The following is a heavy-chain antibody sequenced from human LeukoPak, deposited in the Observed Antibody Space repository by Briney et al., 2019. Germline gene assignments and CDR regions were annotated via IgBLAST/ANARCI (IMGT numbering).Heavy chain of an antibody. Sequence: SQTLSLTCAVSGGSISSGSYSWSWIRQPPGTGLEWIGYIYHSGSTYYNPSLKSRVTISVDRSKNQFSLKLSSVTAADTAVYYCARDTAMVNWYFDLWGRGTLVTVSS. V-gene: IGHV4-30-2*01. CDR3: ARDTAMVNWYFDL. CDR2: IYHSGST. D-gene: IGHD5-18*01. J-gene: IGHJ2*01. CDR1: GGSISSGSYS.